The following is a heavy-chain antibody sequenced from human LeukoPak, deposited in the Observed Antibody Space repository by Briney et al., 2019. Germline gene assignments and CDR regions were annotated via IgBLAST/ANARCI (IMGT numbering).Heavy chain of an antibody. D-gene: IGHD6-13*01. CDR3: ARSLIAAAGTIGAFDI. V-gene: IGHV1-69*13. Sequence: GASVKVSCKASGYTFTSYAISWVRQAPGQGLEWMGGIIPIFGTANYAQKFQGRVTITADESTSTAYMELSSLRSEDTAVYYCARSLIAAAGTIGAFDIWGQGTMVTVSS. J-gene: IGHJ3*02. CDR1: GYTFTSYA. CDR2: IIPIFGTA.